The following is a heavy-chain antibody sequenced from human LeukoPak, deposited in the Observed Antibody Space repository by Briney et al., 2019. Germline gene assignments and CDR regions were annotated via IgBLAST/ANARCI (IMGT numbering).Heavy chain of an antibody. D-gene: IGHD3-22*01. Sequence: SETPSLTCAVSGYSISSGYYWGWIRQPPGKGLEWIGSIYHSGSTYYNPSLKSRVTISVDTSKNQFSLKLSSVTAADTAVYYCAREGTYYYDSSGYGLDYWGQGTLVAVSS. CDR2: IYHSGST. CDR1: GYSISSGYY. J-gene: IGHJ4*02. CDR3: AREGTYYYDSSGYGLDY. V-gene: IGHV4-38-2*02.